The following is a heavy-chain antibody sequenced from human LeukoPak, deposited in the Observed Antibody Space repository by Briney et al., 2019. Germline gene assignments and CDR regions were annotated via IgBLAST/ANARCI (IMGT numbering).Heavy chain of an antibody. CDR1: GFTFSSYA. V-gene: IGHV3-23*01. CDR2: ISGSGGST. J-gene: IGHJ3*02. CDR3: AKVQSARGLDYDFWSAARDAFDI. Sequence: PGGSLRLSCAASGFTFSSYAMSWVRQAPGKGLEWVSAISGSGGSTYYADSVKGRFTISRDNSKNTLYLQMNSLRAEDTAVYYCAKVQSARGLDYDFWSAARDAFDIWGQGTMVTVSS. D-gene: IGHD3-3*01.